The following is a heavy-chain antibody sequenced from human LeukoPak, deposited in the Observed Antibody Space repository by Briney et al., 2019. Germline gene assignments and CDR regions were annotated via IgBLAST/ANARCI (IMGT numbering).Heavy chain of an antibody. CDR1: GGSFSGYY. CDR2: IYTSGST. CDR3: ARTPRGYSSSWYFDY. D-gene: IGHD6-13*01. J-gene: IGHJ4*02. V-gene: IGHV4-59*10. Sequence: PSETLSLTCAVYGGSFSGYYWSWIRQPAGKGLEWIGRIYTSGSTNYNPSLKSRVTMSVDTSKNQFSLKLSSVTAADTAVYYCARTPRGYSSSWYFDYWGQGTLVTVSS.